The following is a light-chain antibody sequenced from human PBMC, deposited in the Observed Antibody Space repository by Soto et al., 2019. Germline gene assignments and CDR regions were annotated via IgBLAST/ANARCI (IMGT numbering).Light chain of an antibody. CDR3: QHYKMYSPWT. CDR1: QNIHTL. CDR2: DVS. J-gene: IGKJ1*01. Sequence: DSQVAQSPSTLYASVGDRVTITCRAGQNIHTLLAWYQQRPGKAPKLLIYDVSSLQSGVPSRFSGSGSGTEFTLTISSLQPDDFATYYCQHYKMYSPWTFGQGTKV. V-gene: IGKV1-5*01.